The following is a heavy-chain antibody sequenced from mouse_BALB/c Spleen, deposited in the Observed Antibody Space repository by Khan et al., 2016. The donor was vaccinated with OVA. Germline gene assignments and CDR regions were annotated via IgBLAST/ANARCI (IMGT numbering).Heavy chain of an antibody. CDR2: ICYSGST. D-gene: IGHD1-2*01. Sequence: VQLKESGPGLVKPSQSLSLTCTVTGYSITSGYGWNWIRQFPGNKLEWMGYICYSGSTNYNPSLKSRISFTRDTSKNQFFLQLNSVTTEDTATYYCARTARIKYWGQGTTLTVSS. CDR1: GYSITSGYG. V-gene: IGHV3-1*02. CDR3: ARTARIKY. J-gene: IGHJ2*01.